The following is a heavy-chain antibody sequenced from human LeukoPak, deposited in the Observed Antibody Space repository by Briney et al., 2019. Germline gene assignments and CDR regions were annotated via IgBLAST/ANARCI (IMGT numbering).Heavy chain of an antibody. CDR1: GGTFSSYA. D-gene: IGHD4-17*01. CDR3: ASSVSPTVTTSPFDAFDI. CDR2: IIPIFGTA. J-gene: IGHJ3*02. Sequence: SVKVSCKASGGTFSSYAISWVRQAPGQGLEWMGGIIPIFGTANYAQKFQGRVTITADESTSTAYMELSSLRSEDTAVYYCASSVSPTVTTSPFDAFDIWGQGTMVTASS. V-gene: IGHV1-69*13.